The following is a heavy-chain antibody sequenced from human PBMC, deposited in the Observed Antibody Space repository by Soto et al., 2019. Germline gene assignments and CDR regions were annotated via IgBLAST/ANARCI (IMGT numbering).Heavy chain of an antibody. CDR2: MNPNSGNT. V-gene: IGHV1-8*01. CDR1: GYTFTSYD. D-gene: IGHD3-16*02. J-gene: IGHJ5*02. Sequence: ASVKVSCKASGYTFTSYDINWVRQATGQGLEWMGWMNPNSGNTGYAQKFQGRVTMTRNTSISTAYMELSSLRSEDTAVYYWARAGERDTYYDYIWGSYRTPGWFDPWGQGTLVTVSS. CDR3: ARAGERDTYYDYIWGSYRTPGWFDP.